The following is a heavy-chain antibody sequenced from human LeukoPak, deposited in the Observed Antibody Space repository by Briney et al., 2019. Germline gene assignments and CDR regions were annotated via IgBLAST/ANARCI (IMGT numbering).Heavy chain of an antibody. CDR1: GFTFSSYA. Sequence: GGSLRLSCVASGFTFSSYAVSWFRQAPGKGLEWVSTVGRSGVDTYYADSVKGRFTISRDSSKNTLFLQMNSLRAEDTAVYYCAIGSYCSGGSCYPLFDYWGRGTLVTVSS. J-gene: IGHJ4*02. V-gene: IGHV3-23*01. CDR2: VGRSGVDT. CDR3: AIGSYCSGGSCYPLFDY. D-gene: IGHD2-15*01.